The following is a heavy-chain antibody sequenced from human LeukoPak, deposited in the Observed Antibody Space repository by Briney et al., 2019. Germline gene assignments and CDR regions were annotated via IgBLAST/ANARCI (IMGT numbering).Heavy chain of an antibody. CDR2: INPNSGGT. CDR1: GYTFTGYY. J-gene: IGHJ4*02. D-gene: IGHD3-9*01. Sequence: ASVKVSCKASGYTFTGYYIHWVRQAPGQGLEWMGWINPNSGGTNYAQKFQGRVTMTRDTSISTAYMELSRLRSDDTAVYYCARDFDFGTGIDYWGQGTLVTVSS. CDR3: ARDFDFGTGIDY. V-gene: IGHV1-2*02.